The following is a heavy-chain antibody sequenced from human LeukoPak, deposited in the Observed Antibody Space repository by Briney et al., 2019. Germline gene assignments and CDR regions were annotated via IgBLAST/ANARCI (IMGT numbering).Heavy chain of an antibody. J-gene: IGHJ4*02. CDR1: GGSISSYY. Sequence: PSETLSLTCTVSGGSISSYYWSWIRRPAGKGREGIGRIYTSGSTNYNPSLQSRVTMSVDTSKNQLSLKLSSVTAADPVVYYCAREKRGYSYDVDYWGQGTLVTVSS. V-gene: IGHV4-4*07. D-gene: IGHD5-18*01. CDR3: AREKRGYSYDVDY. CDR2: IYTSGST.